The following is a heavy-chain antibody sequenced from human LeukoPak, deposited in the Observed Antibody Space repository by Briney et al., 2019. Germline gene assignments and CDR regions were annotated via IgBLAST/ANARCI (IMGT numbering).Heavy chain of an antibody. V-gene: IGHV3-30*03. CDR2: ISHDGSKE. CDR1: GFTFSSYW. D-gene: IGHD6-19*01. CDR3: FSSGWSGDYY. J-gene: IGHJ4*02. Sequence: GGSLRLSCVASGFTFSSYWMHWARQAPGKGLEWVAVISHDGSKENYADSVKGRFTISRDNSKNMVYLQMNGLRNEDTAVFYCFSSGWSGDYYWGQGSLVIVSS.